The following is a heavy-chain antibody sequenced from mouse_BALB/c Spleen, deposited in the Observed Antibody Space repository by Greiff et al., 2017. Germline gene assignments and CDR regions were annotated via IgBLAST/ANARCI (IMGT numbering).Heavy chain of an antibody. CDR1: GYSITSGYY. Sequence: EVQLVESGPGLVKPSQSLSLTCSVTGYSITSGYYWNWIRQFPGNKLEWMGYISYDGSNNYNPSLKNRISITRDTSKNQFFLKLNSVTTEDTATYYCARDRGGSRGYYDEGAWFAYWGQGTLVTVSA. V-gene: IGHV3-6*02. J-gene: IGHJ3*01. CDR3: ARDRGGSRGYYDEGAWFAY. CDR2: ISYDGSN. D-gene: IGHD2-4*01.